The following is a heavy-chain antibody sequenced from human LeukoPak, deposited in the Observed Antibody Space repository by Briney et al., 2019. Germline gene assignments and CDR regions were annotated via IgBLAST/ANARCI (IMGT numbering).Heavy chain of an antibody. Sequence: GGSLRLSCAASGFTFSSYSMNWVRQAPGKGLEWVSYISSSSSTIYHADSVKGRFTISRDNAKNSLSLQMNSLRAEDTAVYYCASGYYYGIDVWGQGTTVTVSS. CDR2: ISSSSSTI. CDR1: GFTFSSYS. J-gene: IGHJ6*02. V-gene: IGHV3-48*04. CDR3: ASGYYYGIDV.